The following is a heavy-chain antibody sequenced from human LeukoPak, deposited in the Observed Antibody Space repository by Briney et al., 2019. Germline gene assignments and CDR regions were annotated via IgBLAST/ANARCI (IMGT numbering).Heavy chain of an antibody. D-gene: IGHD3-16*01. V-gene: IGHV3-23*01. Sequence: GGSLRLSCAASGFTLSGYAMSWVCQAPGKGREWVSAIIGSGDTTYYAASVKGRLTISRDNSKNTLYLQMNSLRAEDTAVYYCAKVTGGDMITYGGLDYWGQGTLVTVSS. J-gene: IGHJ4*02. CDR1: GFTLSGYA. CDR3: AKVTGGDMITYGGLDY. CDR2: IIGSGDTT.